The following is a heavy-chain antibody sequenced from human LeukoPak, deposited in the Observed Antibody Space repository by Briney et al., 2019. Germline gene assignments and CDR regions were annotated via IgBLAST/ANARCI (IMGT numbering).Heavy chain of an antibody. J-gene: IGHJ5*02. Sequence: ASVKVSCKASGYTFTSYAMNWVRQAPGQGLEWMGWINTNTGNPTYAQGFTGRFVFSLDTSVSTAYLQISSLKAEDTAVYYCARETFLGPNYYDDNWFDPWGQGTLVTVSS. V-gene: IGHV7-4-1*02. CDR1: GYTFTSYA. D-gene: IGHD3-22*01. CDR3: ARETFLGPNYYDDNWFDP. CDR2: INTNTGNP.